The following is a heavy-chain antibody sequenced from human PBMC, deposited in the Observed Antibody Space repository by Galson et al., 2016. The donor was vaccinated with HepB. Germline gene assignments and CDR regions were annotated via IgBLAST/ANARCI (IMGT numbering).Heavy chain of an antibody. CDR1: GGSISTNHA. Sequence: SETLSLTCGVSGGSISTNHAWTWVRQPPGKGLEWIGEIYQRGSTTYKPSLKSRVTMSVDTSKNQFSLKLSSVTAADTAVYYCARHPRLGIAVPGIWFDPWGQGTLVIVSS. D-gene: IGHD6-19*01. V-gene: IGHV4-4*02. CDR3: ARHPRLGIAVPGIWFDP. CDR2: IYQRGST. J-gene: IGHJ5*02.